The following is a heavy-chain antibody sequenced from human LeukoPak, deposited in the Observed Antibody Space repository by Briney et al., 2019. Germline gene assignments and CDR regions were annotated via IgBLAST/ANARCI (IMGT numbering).Heavy chain of an antibody. CDR1: GGTFNLYV. J-gene: IGHJ4*02. CDR3: ARETLYSAYAADFDY. V-gene: IGHV1-69*05. D-gene: IGHD5-12*01. Sequence: SVKVSCKASGGTFNLYVINWVRQAPGQGLEWMGGIIPIFGTANYAQKFQGRVTVTTDESTSTAYMELSSLRSDDTAVYYCARETLYSAYAADFDYWGQGTLVTVSS. CDR2: IIPIFGTA.